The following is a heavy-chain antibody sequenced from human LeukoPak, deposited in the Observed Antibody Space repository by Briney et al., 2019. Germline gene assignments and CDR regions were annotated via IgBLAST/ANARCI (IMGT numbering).Heavy chain of an antibody. CDR1: GGSINNSY. CDR3: AREGTGNYYNWFDP. D-gene: IGHD1-26*01. CDR2: IYYGGST. V-gene: IGHV4-59*01. Sequence: SETLSLTCTVSGGSINNSYWSWIRQPPGKGLEWIGYIYYGGSTKYNPSLESRVTISVDTSKNQFSLKLSSVTAADTAVYYCAREGTGNYYNWFDPWGQGTLVTVSS. J-gene: IGHJ5*02.